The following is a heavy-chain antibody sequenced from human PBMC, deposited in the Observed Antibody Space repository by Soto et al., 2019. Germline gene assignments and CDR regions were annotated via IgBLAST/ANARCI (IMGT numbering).Heavy chain of an antibody. CDR2: IRSKANSYAT. CDR1: GFTFSGSA. Sequence: EVQLVESGGGLVQPGGSLKLSCAASGFTFSGSAMHWVRQASGKGLEWVGRIRSKANSYATAYAASVKGWFTISRDDPENTAYLQMNSLKTEDTAVYYGTSETARVYYGMAVWGQGTTVTVSS. D-gene: IGHD6-6*01. J-gene: IGHJ6*02. CDR3: TSETARVYYGMAV. V-gene: IGHV3-73*02.